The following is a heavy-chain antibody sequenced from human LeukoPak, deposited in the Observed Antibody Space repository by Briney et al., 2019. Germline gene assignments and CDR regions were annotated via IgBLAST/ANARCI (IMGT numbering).Heavy chain of an antibody. CDR2: ISTDGTNT. CDR1: GFTFSSYW. CDR3: ARDPGHSNYINDY. V-gene: IGHV3-74*01. D-gene: IGHD4-11*01. Sequence: GSLRLSCAASGFTFSSYWMHWVRQTPGKGLVWVSRISTDGTNTNYADSVKGRFTISRDNAKNTLYLQMTSLRAEDTAVYFCARDPGHSNYINDYWGQGTLVTVSS. J-gene: IGHJ4*02.